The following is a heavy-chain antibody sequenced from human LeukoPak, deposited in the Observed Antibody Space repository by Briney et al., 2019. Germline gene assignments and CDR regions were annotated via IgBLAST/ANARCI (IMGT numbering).Heavy chain of an antibody. V-gene: IGHV1-69*05. D-gene: IGHD2/OR15-2a*01. CDR1: GGTFSSYA. CDR2: IIPIFGTA. CDR3: VRGLSPKYYYYYYYMDV. Sequence: ASVKVSCKASGGTFSSYAISWVRQAPGQGLEWMGGIIPIFGTANYAQKFQGRVTITTDESTSTAYMELSSLRSEDTAVYYCVRGLSPKYYYYYYYMDVWGKGTTVTVSS. J-gene: IGHJ6*03.